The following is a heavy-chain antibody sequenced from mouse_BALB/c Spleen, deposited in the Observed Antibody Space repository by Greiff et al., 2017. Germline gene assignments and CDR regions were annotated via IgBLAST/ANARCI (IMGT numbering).Heavy chain of an antibody. V-gene: IGHV1S81*02. CDR1: GYTFTSYY. D-gene: IGHD4-1*01. J-gene: IGHJ3*01. CDR2: INPSNGGT. CDR3: TREGTGTSWFAY. Sequence: QVQLQQSGAELVKPGASVKLSCKASGYTFTSYYMYWVKQRPGQGLEWIGEINPSNGGTNFNEKFKSKATLTVDKSSSTAYMQLSSLTSEDSAVYYCTREGTGTSWFAYWGQGTLVTVSA.